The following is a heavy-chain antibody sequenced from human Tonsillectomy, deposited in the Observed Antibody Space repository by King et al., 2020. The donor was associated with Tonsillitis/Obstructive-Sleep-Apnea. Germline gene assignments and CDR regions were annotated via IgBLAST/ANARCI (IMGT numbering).Heavy chain of an antibody. Sequence: TLKESGPVLVKPTETLTLTCTVSGFSLSNSRMGVSWIRQPPGKALEWPAHIFSNDEKFYSTSLKSRPTISKDTSKSQVVLTMTNMDPVDTATYYCARARRTYYDFWSGYYPYWYFDLWGRGTLVTVSS. V-gene: IGHV2-26*01. D-gene: IGHD3-3*01. CDR1: GFSLSNSRMG. CDR2: IFSNDEK. J-gene: IGHJ2*01. CDR3: ARARRTYYDFWSGYYPYWYFDL.